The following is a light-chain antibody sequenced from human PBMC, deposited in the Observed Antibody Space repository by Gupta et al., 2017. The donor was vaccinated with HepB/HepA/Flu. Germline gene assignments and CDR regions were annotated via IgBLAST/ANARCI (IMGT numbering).Light chain of an antibody. CDR3: QQYYSTPLT. Sequence: ATINCKSSQSVLYSSNNKNYLAWYQQKPGQPPKLLIYWASTRESGVPDRFSGSGSGTDFTLTISSLQAEDVAVYYCQQYYSTPLTFGGGTKVEIK. CDR2: WAS. CDR1: QSVLYSSNNKNY. V-gene: IGKV4-1*01. J-gene: IGKJ4*01.